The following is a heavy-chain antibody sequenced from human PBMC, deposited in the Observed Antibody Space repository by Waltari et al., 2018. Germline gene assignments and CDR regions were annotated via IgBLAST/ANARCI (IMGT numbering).Heavy chain of an antibody. CDR1: GGTFSRYA. D-gene: IGHD3-22*01. J-gene: IGHJ4*02. V-gene: IGHV1-69*01. CDR3: AGGFSYDATGYYYYY. CDR2: VIPRFGTS. Sequence: QVQLVQSGAEVKKPGSSVKVSCKASGGTFSRYAISWVRQAPGQGLEWMGGVIPRFGTSNYAQKFQGRVTITADESRGTVYMELRSLRSEDTAIYYCAGGFSYDATGYYYYYWGQGTLVTVSS.